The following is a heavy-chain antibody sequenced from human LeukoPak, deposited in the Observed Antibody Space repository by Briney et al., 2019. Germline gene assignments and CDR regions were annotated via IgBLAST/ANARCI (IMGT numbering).Heavy chain of an antibody. V-gene: IGHV1-46*01. CDR2: INPSGGNT. Sequence: ASVKVSCKASGYTFTSYYMHWVRQAPGQGLEWMGIINPSGGNTNYAQNFQGRVTMTRDTSTSTVYMGLSSLRSEDTAVYYCARVRDGYNDAYDIWGQGTMVTVPS. CDR3: ARVRDGYNDAYDI. CDR1: GYTFTSYY. J-gene: IGHJ3*02. D-gene: IGHD5-24*01.